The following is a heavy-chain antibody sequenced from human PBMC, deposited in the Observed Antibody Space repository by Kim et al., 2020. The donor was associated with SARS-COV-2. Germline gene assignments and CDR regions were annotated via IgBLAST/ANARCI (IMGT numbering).Heavy chain of an antibody. CDR3: GWEFHSSGYYWGGGAPPEMYGMDV. V-gene: IGHV3-49*03. Sequence: GGSLRLSCTASGFTFGDYAMSWFRQAPGKGLEWVGFIRSKAYGGTTEYAASVKGRFTISRDDSKSIAYLQMNSLKTEDTAVYYCGWEFHSSGYYWGGGAPPEMYGMDVWGQGTTVTVSS. CDR2: IRSKAYGGTT. D-gene: IGHD3-22*01. J-gene: IGHJ6*02. CDR1: GFTFGDYA.